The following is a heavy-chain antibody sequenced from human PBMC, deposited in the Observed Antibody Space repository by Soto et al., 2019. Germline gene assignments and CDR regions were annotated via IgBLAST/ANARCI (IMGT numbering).Heavy chain of an antibody. CDR1: GGSFSGYY. V-gene: IGHV4-34*01. J-gene: IGHJ4*02. Sequence: QVQLQQWGAGLLKPSETLSLTCAVYGGSFSGYYWSWIRQPPGKGLEWIGEINHSGSTNYNPSLKGRVTRSVDTSKIQFSLKLSSVTAADTAVYYCARAWGGVPDYWGQGTLVTVSS. D-gene: IGHD3-16*01. CDR3: ARAWGGVPDY. CDR2: INHSGST.